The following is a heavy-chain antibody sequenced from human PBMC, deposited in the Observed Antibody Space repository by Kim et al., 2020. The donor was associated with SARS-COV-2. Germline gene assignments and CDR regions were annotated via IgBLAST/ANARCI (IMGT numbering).Heavy chain of an antibody. D-gene: IGHD3-22*01. Sequence: GGSLRLSCAASGFTFSSYSMNWVRQAPGKGLEWVSSISRNSSYIYYADSVKGRFTISRDNAKNSLYLQMNSLRAEDTAVYYCARAHKYYYNSSGYSGGYWGQGTLVTVSS. CDR3: ARAHKYYYNSSGYSGGY. CDR1: GFTFSSYS. V-gene: IGHV3-21*01. CDR2: ISRNSSYI. J-gene: IGHJ4*02.